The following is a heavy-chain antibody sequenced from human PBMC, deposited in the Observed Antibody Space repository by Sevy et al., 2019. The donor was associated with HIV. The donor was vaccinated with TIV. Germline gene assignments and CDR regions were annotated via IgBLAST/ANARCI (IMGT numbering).Heavy chain of an antibody. D-gene: IGHD4-17*01. Sequence: GGSLRLSCVASGFTFSDYYMSWIRQAPGKGLEWVSYISGSDGAIYYADSVKGRFTISRDNTKNSLYLQMTSLTAEDTAVYYCARDHVKDGDLGDYYYFAMDVWGQGTTVIVSS. V-gene: IGHV3-11*01. CDR1: GFTFSDYY. CDR2: ISGSDGAI. J-gene: IGHJ6*02. CDR3: ARDHVKDGDLGDYYYFAMDV.